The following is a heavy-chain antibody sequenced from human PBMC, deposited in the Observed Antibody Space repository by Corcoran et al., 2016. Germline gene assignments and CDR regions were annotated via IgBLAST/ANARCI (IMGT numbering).Heavy chain of an antibody. CDR2: IYWDDDK. CDR1: GFSLSTSGVG. D-gene: IGHD3-9*01. Sequence: QITLKESGPTLVKPTQTLTLTCTFSGFSLSTSGVGVGWIRQPPGKALEWLALIYWDDDKRYSPSLKSRLTITKDTSKNPVVLTMTNMDTVDTATYYWANSYEILAGYYGWFDPWGQGTLVTVSS. J-gene: IGHJ5*02. CDR3: ANSYEILAGYYGWFDP. V-gene: IGHV2-5*02.